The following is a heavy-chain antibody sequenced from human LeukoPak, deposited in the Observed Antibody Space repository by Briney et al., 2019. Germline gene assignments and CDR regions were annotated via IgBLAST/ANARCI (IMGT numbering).Heavy chain of an antibody. CDR2: IYYSGST. CDR3: ASRIIIHYFDY. Sequence: SETLSLTCTVSGGSISSSSYYWGWIRQPPGKGLEWIGSIYYSGSTYYNPSLKSRVTISVDTSKNQFSLKLSSVTAADTAVYCCASRIIIHYFDYWGQGTLVTVSS. V-gene: IGHV4-39*01. CDR1: GGSISSSSYY. J-gene: IGHJ4*02. D-gene: IGHD2/OR15-2a*01.